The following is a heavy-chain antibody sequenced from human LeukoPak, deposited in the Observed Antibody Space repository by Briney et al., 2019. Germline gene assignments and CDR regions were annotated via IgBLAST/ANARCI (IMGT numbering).Heavy chain of an antibody. CDR3: ARDYGDLSDAFDI. CDR1: GYSISSGYY. Sequence: SETLSLTCAVSGYSISSGYYWGWIRQPPGKGLEWIGSIYHSGSIYYNPSLKSRVTISVDTSKNQFSLKLSSVTAADTAVYYCARDYGDLSDAFDIWGQGTMVTVSS. D-gene: IGHD4-17*01. CDR2: IYHSGSI. V-gene: IGHV4-38-2*02. J-gene: IGHJ3*02.